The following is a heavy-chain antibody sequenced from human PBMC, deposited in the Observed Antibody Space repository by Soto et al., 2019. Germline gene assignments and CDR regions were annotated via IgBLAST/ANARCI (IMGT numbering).Heavy chain of an antibody. CDR1: GFTFSSYG. D-gene: IGHD6-19*01. V-gene: IGHV3-30*18. CDR2: ISYEGSNK. J-gene: IGHJ6*02. Sequence: GGSLRLSCAASGFTFSSYGMHWVRQAPGKGLEWVTVISYEGSNKYYADSVKGRFTISRDNSKNTLYLQMNSLRAEDTAVYYCAKIAVTRDIHYYGMDVWGQGTTVTVSS. CDR3: AKIAVTRDIHYYGMDV.